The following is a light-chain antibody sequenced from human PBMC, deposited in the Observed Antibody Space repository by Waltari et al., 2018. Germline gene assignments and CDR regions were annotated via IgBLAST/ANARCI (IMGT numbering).Light chain of an antibody. CDR2: DAS. Sequence: CRASQSVSRTLAWYQQKPGQAPRLLIYDASRRATGIPDRFSGSGSGTDFSLTISRLEPEDFAWYFCQKYGTLPATFGQGTKVEIK. CDR3: QKYGTLPAT. V-gene: IGKV3-20*01. J-gene: IGKJ1*01. CDR1: QSVSRT.